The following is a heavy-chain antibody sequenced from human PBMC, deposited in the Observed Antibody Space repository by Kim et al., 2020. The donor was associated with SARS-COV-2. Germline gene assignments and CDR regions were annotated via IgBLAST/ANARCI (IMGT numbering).Heavy chain of an antibody. D-gene: IGHD2-15*01. V-gene: IGHV1-69*13. CDR3: ARMGSCSGGSCCNWFDP. CDR1: GGTFSSYA. J-gene: IGHJ5*02. CDR2: IIPIFVTA. Sequence: SVKVSCKASGGTFSSYAISWVRQAPGQGLEWMGGIIPIFVTANYAQKFQGRVTLTAHESTSTAYMELSSLRSEDTAVYYCARMGSCSGGSCCNWFDPWG.